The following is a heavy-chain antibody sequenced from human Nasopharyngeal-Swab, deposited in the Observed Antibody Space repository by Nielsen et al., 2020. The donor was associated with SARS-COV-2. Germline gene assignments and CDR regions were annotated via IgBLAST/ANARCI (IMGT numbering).Heavy chain of an antibody. J-gene: IGHJ4*02. CDR2: ISWNSGSI. V-gene: IGHV3-9*01. Sequence: VRQAPGKGLEWVSGISWNSGSIGYADSVKGRFTISRDNAKNSLYLQMNSLRAEDTALYYCAKERGHSYVMHALDYWGQGTLVTVSS. CDR3: AKERGHSYVMHALDY. D-gene: IGHD5-18*01.